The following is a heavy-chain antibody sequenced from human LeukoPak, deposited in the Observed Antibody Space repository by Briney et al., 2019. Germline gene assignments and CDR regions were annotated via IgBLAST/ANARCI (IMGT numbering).Heavy chain of an antibody. CDR2: ISGSGGTT. Sequence: GGSLRLSCAASGFTFSDYAMSWVRRAPGTGLEWVSTISGSGGTTYYADSVKGRFTISRDNSKNTLYLQMNSLRPEDTAVYYCAKLHNLNCDYWGLGTLATVSS. V-gene: IGHV3-23*01. CDR3: AKLHNLNCDY. J-gene: IGHJ4*02. CDR1: GFTFSDYA. D-gene: IGHD1-14*01.